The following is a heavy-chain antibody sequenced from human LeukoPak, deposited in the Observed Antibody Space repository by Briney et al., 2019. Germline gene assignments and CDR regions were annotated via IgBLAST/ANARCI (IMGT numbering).Heavy chain of an antibody. CDR2: IWYDGSNK. V-gene: IGHV3-33*06. D-gene: IGHD6-6*01. CDR3: AKQRAALYYFFMDV. Sequence: GGSLRLSCAASRLTFINYAMHWVRQAPGKGLEWVAVIWYDGSNKYYADSVKGRFTISRDNSKNTLYLQMNSLRAEDTAVYYCAKQRAALYYFFMDVWGEGTTVTVSS. CDR1: RLTFINYA. J-gene: IGHJ6*03.